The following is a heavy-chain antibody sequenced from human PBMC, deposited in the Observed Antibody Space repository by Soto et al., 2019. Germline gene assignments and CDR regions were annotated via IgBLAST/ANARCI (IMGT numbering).Heavy chain of an antibody. D-gene: IGHD3-10*01. CDR3: VRLVLNYYYGMDV. V-gene: IGHV4-39*01. CDR1: GGSISTSSYY. J-gene: IGHJ6*02. CDR2: IYYIGST. Sequence: SETLSLTCTFSGGSISTSSYYWGWIRQPPGKGLEWIGTIYYIGSTYYNPSLKSRVTISVDTSKNQFSLKLSSVTAADTAVYYCVRLVLNYYYGMDVWGQGTTVTVSS.